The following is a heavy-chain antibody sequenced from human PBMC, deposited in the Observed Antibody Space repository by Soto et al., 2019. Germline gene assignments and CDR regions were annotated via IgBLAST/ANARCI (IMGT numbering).Heavy chain of an antibody. J-gene: IGHJ6*03. D-gene: IGHD6-13*01. CDR3: ARVKSSWGHYYMDV. CDR1: GGSISSYY. Sequence: SETLSLTCTVSGGSISSYYWSWIRQPPGKGLEWIGYIYYSGSTYYNPSLKSRVTISVDTSKNQFSLKLSSVTAADTAVYYCARVKSSWGHYYMDVWGKGTTVTVSS. V-gene: IGHV4-59*01. CDR2: IYYSGST.